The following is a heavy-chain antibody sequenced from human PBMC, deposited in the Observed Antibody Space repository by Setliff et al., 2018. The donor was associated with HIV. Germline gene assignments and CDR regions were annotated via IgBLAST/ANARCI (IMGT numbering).Heavy chain of an antibody. V-gene: IGHV4-4*08. D-gene: IGHD3-3*01. CDR1: GVSIRTYY. Sequence: SETLSLTCTVSGVSIRTYYWSWVRQVPGKGLEWIGDTYTSGSTNYNPSLKSRVTISVDTSKNQFSLKLSSVTAADTAVYYCAGSWSGYPLSFGYWGQGTQVTVSS. CDR2: TYTSGST. CDR3: AGSWSGYPLSFGY. J-gene: IGHJ4*02.